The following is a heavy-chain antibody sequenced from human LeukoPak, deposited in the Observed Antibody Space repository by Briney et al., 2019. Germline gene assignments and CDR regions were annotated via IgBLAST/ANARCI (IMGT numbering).Heavy chain of an antibody. J-gene: IGHJ4*02. D-gene: IGHD6-13*01. CDR1: GGSFSGYY. CDR2: MNHSGST. CDR3: PRGRVYGSSAAYYFDY. V-gene: IGHV4-34*01. Sequence: SETLSLTCAVYGGSFSGYYGNWIRQPPGRGGEWIGEMNHSGSTNTQPSLKSRVTTSVDTSKNQFSLKLSSVTAADTAVYYCPRGRVYGSSAAYYFDYWGQGTLVTVSS.